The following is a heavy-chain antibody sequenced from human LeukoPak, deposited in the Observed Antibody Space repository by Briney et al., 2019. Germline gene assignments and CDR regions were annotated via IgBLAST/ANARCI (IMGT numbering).Heavy chain of an antibody. J-gene: IGHJ3*02. D-gene: IGHD4-17*01. CDR1: GFTFSNYA. CDR2: ISYDGSNT. V-gene: IGHV3-30-3*01. Sequence: PGRSLRLSCAASGFTFSNYAMHWVRQAPGKGLEWVAVISYDGSNTYYADSVKGRFTISRDNSKNTLYLQMNSLRAEDTAVYYCAKDTTVTTSSWGNDAFDIWGQGTMVTVSS. CDR3: AKDTTVTTSSWGNDAFDI.